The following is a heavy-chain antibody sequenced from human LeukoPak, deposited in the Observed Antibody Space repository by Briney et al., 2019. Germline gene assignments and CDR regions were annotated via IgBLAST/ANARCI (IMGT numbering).Heavy chain of an antibody. CDR3: ARVSGRGWHFDY. CDR1: GFTFSSYG. J-gene: IGHJ4*02. V-gene: IGHV3-48*04. D-gene: IGHD1-26*01. Sequence: GGSLRLCCAASGFTFSSYGMHWVRQAPGKGLEWVSFISTSGSLIYYADSVKGRFTISRDNAKNSLYLQMNGLRAEDTAIYYCARVSGRGWHFDYWGQGTLVTVSS. CDR2: ISTSGSLI.